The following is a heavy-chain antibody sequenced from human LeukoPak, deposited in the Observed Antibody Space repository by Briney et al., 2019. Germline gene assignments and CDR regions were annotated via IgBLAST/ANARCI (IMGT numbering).Heavy chain of an antibody. Sequence: GGSLRLSCAASGFTLSGYGMRWVRQAPGKGLEGVATVTQDGSEKYYVDSVKGRFTISRDNAKSSLFLQMNSLRAEDTAVYYCARLGCVRACPHGALNWWGQGTLVTVSS. V-gene: IGHV3-7*03. CDR2: VTQDGSEK. CDR3: ARLGCVRACPHGALNW. D-gene: IGHD3/OR15-3a*01. J-gene: IGHJ4*02. CDR1: GFTLSGYG.